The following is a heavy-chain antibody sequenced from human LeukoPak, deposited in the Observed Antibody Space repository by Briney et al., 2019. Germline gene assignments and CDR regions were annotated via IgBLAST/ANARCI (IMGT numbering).Heavy chain of an antibody. CDR1: GGSISSSSYY. Sequence: SETLSLTCTVSGGSISSSSYYWSWIRQPPGKGLEWIGYIYYSGSTNYNPSLKSRVTISVDTSKNQFSLKLSSVTAADTAVYYCARLQQLAFDYWGQGTLVTVSS. CDR3: ARLQQLAFDY. V-gene: IGHV4-61*05. D-gene: IGHD6-13*01. J-gene: IGHJ4*02. CDR2: IYYSGST.